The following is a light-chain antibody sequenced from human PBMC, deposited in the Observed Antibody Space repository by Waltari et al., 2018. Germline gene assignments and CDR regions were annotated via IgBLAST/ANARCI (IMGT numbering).Light chain of an antibody. V-gene: IGKV4-1*01. CDR1: QSVMYSSNNKDY. J-gene: IGKJ5*01. CDR2: WAS. Sequence: DIVMTQSPDSLAASLGERATITCKPSQSVMYSSNNKDYLAWYQQKPGQPPKLLIYWASTRESGVPDRFSGSGSATNFTLTISSLQAEDVAVYWCQQYITSPVTFGQGTRLEIK. CDR3: QQYITSPVT.